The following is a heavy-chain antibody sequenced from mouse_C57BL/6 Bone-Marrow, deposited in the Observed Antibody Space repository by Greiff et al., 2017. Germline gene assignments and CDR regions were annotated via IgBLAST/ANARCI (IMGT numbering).Heavy chain of an antibody. CDR1: GFTFSSYG. CDR2: PSSGGSYT. V-gene: IGHV5-6*01. CDR3: ARHGGLDY. Sequence: EVNVVESGGDLVKPGGSLKLSCAASGFTFSSYGMSWVRQTPDKRLEWVATPSSGGSYTYYPDSVTGRFTISRDNAKNTLYLQMSSLKSEDTAMYYCARHGGLDYWGQGTTLTVSS. J-gene: IGHJ2*01. D-gene: IGHD1-1*02.